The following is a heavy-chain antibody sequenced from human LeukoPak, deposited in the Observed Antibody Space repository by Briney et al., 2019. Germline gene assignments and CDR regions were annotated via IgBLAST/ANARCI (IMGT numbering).Heavy chain of an antibody. CDR2: INAGNGNT. D-gene: IGHD2-2*01. Sequence: GASVKVSCKASGYTFTGYYMHWVRQAPGQGLEWMGWINAGNGNTKYSQKFQGRVTITRDTSASTAYMELSSLRSEDTAVYYCARALNYCSSTSCWADGMDVWGQGTTVTVSS. V-gene: IGHV1-3*01. J-gene: IGHJ6*02. CDR3: ARALNYCSSTSCWADGMDV. CDR1: GYTFTGYY.